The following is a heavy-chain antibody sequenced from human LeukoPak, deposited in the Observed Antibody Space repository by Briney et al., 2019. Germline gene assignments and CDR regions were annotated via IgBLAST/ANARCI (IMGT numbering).Heavy chain of an antibody. CDR2: ISWNSGSI. Sequence: PGGSLRLSCAASGFTFDDYAMHWVRQAPGKGLEWVSGISWNSGSIGYADSVKGRFTISRDSAKNSLYLQMNSLRAEDTALYYCAKDTVAAPMDVWGKGTTVTVSS. V-gene: IGHV3-9*01. D-gene: IGHD6-6*01. CDR3: AKDTVAAPMDV. CDR1: GFTFDDYA. J-gene: IGHJ6*03.